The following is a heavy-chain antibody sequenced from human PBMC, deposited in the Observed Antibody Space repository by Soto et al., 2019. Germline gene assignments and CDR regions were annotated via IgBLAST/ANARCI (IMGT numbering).Heavy chain of an antibody. CDR3: ARSGAGTTGYYGLDV. J-gene: IGHJ6*02. CDR2: FDPEDGET. D-gene: IGHD1-7*01. CDR1: GYTLTELS. V-gene: IGHV1-24*01. Sequence: GASVKVSCKVSGYTLTELSMHWVRQAPGKGLEWMGGFDPEDGETIYAQKFQGRVTMTTDTSTSTAYMELRSLRSDDTAVYYCARSGAGTTGYYGLDVWGQGTTVTVSS.